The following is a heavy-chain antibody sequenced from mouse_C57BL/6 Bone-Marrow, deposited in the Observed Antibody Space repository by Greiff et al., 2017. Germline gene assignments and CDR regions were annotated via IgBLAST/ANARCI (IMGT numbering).Heavy chain of an antibody. Sequence: QVQLQQPGAELVKPGASVKLSCKASGYTFTSYWMHWVKQRPGRGLEWIGRIAPNSGGTKYNEKFKSKAILTVDKPTSTAYMQLSSLTSEEAAVYYCARKGDWGYVDYWGQGTTLTVCS. D-gene: IGHD4-1*01. V-gene: IGHV1-72*01. CDR1: GYTFTSYW. CDR3: ARKGDWGYVDY. J-gene: IGHJ2*01. CDR2: IAPNSGGT.